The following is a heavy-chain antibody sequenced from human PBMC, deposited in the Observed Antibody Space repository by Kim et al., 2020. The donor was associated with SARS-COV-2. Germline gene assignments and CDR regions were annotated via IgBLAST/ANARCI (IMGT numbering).Heavy chain of an antibody. CDR2: ISGSGGST. J-gene: IGHJ6*02. D-gene: IGHD1-26*01. Sequence: GGSLRLSCAASGFTFSSYAMSWVRQAPGKGLEWVSAISGSGGSTYYADSVKGRFTISRDNSKNTLYLQMNSLRAEDTAVYYCAILHGVYSGRPYYYYGMDVWGQGATVTVSS. CDR3: AILHGVYSGRPYYYYGMDV. CDR1: GFTFSSYA. V-gene: IGHV3-23*01.